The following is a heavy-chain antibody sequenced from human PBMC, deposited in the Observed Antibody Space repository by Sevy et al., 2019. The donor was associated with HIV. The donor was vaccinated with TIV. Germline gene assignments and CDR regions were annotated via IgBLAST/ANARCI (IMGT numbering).Heavy chain of an antibody. V-gene: IGHV3-74*01. CDR1: GFTFSSYW. Sequence: GGSLRLSCAASGFTFSSYWMHWVRQAPGKGLVWVARIKNDGSSTRYADFVKGRFTISRDIAKNTLYLQMNSLRAGDMGAYYCTRVPGDGYNSPSFDYWGRGTLVTVSS. CDR2: IKNDGSST. CDR3: TRVPGDGYNSPSFDY. D-gene: IGHD5-12*01. J-gene: IGHJ4*02.